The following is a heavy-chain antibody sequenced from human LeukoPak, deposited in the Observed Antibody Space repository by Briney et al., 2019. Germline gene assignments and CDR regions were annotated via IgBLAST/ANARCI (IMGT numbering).Heavy chain of an antibody. J-gene: IGHJ4*02. CDR2: IRFTGSYI. V-gene: IGHV3-21*01. CDR3: VRDKEGVGATGLDY. CDR1: GFTFSHYS. Sequence: GGSLRLSCVASGFTFSHYSMNWVRQAPGKGLEWVSSIRFTGSYIYYADSVKGRFTISRDNAKNSLYLQMTSLRAGDTAVYYCVRDKEGVGATGLDYWGQGTLVTVSS. D-gene: IGHD1-26*01.